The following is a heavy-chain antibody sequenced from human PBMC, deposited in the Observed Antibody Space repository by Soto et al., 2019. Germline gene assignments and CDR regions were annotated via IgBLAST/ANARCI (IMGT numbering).Heavy chain of an antibody. D-gene: IGHD2-2*01. CDR2: ISAYNGNT. CDR3: ARPIYCSSTSCYVAFDI. CDR1: GYTFTSYG. J-gene: IGHJ3*02. Sequence: SVKVSCKASGYTFTSYGISWVRQAPGQGLEWMGWISAYNGNTNYAQKLQGRVTMTTDTSTSTAYMELRSLRSDDTAVYYCARPIYCSSTSCYVAFDIWGQGTMVTVSS. V-gene: IGHV1-18*01.